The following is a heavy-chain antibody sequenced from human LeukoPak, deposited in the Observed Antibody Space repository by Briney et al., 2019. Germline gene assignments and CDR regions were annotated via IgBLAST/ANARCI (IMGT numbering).Heavy chain of an antibody. CDR3: ARGGFDY. V-gene: IGHV1-2*02. CDR1: GYTFTGYY. Sequence: ASVKVSCKASGYTFTGYYLHWVRQAPGQGLEWMGWISPNSDDTNYAQKFRGRVNMTRDTSISTAYMELSRLRSDDTAIYYCARGGFDYWDQGTLVTVSS. J-gene: IGHJ4*02. CDR2: ISPNSDDT.